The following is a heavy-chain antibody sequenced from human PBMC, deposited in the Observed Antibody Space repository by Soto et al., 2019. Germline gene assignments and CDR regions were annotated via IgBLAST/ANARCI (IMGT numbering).Heavy chain of an antibody. CDR1: GGTFSSYT. V-gene: IGHV1-69*02. D-gene: IGHD3-3*01. CDR2: IIPILGIA. J-gene: IGHJ6*02. CDR3: ARGSGKYAHYYYYYGMDV. Sequence: SVKVSCKASGGTFSSYTISWVRQAPGQGLEWMGRIIPILGIANYAQKFRGRVTVTADKSTSTAYMELSSLRSEDTAVYYCARGSGKYAHYYYYYGMDVWGQGTTVTVSS.